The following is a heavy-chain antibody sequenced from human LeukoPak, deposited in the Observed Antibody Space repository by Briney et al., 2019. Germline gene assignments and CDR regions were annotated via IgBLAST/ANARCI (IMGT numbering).Heavy chain of an antibody. CDR3: ARDVNDYVWGSYRYNDY. CDR2: ISSSSSTI. J-gene: IGHJ4*02. D-gene: IGHD3-16*02. V-gene: IGHV3-48*02. Sequence: GGSLRLSCAASGFTFSSYSMNWVRQAPGKGLGWVSYISSSSSTIYYADSVKGRFTISRDNAKNSLYLQMNSLRDEDTAVYYCARDVNDYVWGSYRYNDYWGQGTLVTVSS. CDR1: GFTFSSYS.